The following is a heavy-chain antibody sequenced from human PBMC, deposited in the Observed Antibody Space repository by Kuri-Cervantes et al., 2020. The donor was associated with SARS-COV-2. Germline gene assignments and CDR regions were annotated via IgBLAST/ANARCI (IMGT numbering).Heavy chain of an antibody. D-gene: IGHD6-13*01. CDR2: INPSGGST. CDR1: GYTFTSYY. V-gene: IGHV1-46*01. J-gene: IGHJ4*02. Sequence: ASVKVSCKASGYTFTSYYMHWVRQAPGQGLEWMGIINPSGGSTSYAQEFQGGVTMTRDTSTSTVYMELSSLRSEDTAVHYCARAQEHNAQQLAGVDYWGQGTLVTVSS. CDR3: ARAQEHNAQQLAGVDY.